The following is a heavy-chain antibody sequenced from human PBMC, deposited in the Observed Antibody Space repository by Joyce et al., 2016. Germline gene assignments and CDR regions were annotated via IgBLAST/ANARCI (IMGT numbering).Heavy chain of an antibody. CDR3: ARDETAMITGLDY. D-gene: IGHD3-16*01. Sequence: QVQLVESGGGVVQPGKSLRLSCAAAGFTFSSYAIAWVGQAPGKGLEWVALIWYYGSNKYYADSVKGRFTISRDNSKNTLYLQMNSLRADDTAVYYCARDETAMITGLDYWGQGTLVTVSS. V-gene: IGHV3-33*01. J-gene: IGHJ4*02. CDR1: GFTFSSYA. CDR2: IWYYGSNK.